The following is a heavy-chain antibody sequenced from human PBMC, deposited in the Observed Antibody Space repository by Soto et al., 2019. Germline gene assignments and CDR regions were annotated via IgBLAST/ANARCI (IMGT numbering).Heavy chain of an antibody. J-gene: IGHJ6*02. CDR2: ISAYNGNT. Sequence: QVQLVQSGAEVKKPGASVKVSCKASGYTFTSYGISWVRQAPGQGLEWMGWISAYNGNTNYAQKLQGRVTMTTDTSTSTAYMELGRLRSDDTAVYYCARHRYNWKKDGYYGMDVWGQGTTVTVSS. D-gene: IGHD1-20*01. CDR3: ARHRYNWKKDGYYGMDV. CDR1: GYTFTSYG. V-gene: IGHV1-18*01.